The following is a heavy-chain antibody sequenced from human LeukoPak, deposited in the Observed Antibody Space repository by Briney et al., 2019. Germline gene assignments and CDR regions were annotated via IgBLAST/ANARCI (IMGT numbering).Heavy chain of an antibody. J-gene: IGHJ4*02. D-gene: IGHD6-13*01. Sequence: ASVKVSCKASGGTFISYAISWVRQAPGQGLEWMGGIIPIFGTANYAQKFQGRVTITADESTSTAYMELSSLRSEDTAVYYCAREGAAAGLXTFDYWGQGTLVXVXS. V-gene: IGHV1-69*13. CDR3: AREGAAAGLXTFDY. CDR2: IIPIFGTA. CDR1: GGTFISYA.